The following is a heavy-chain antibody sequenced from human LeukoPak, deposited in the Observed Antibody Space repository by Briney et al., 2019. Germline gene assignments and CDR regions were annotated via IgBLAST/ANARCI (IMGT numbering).Heavy chain of an antibody. J-gene: IGHJ4*02. V-gene: IGHV3-53*01. CDR1: GYTVTRNH. Sequence: GGCPRLSPAAPGYTVTRNHMNWVFPAPRGRLLWVSVIYSGGTTYYADSVRGRFTISRDNSKNTLYLQMNSLRAEDTAVYYCARAGGSIKPFDYWGQGTLVTVSS. D-gene: IGHD2-2*01. CDR3: ARAGGSIKPFDY. CDR2: IYSGGTT.